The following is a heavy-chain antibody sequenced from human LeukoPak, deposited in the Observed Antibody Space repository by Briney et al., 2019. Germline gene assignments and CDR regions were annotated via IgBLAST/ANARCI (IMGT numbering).Heavy chain of an antibody. V-gene: IGHV1-3*01. D-gene: IGHD1-14*01. CDR2: INAGHGNT. CDR3: AKGAGFAEPQPDY. J-gene: IGHJ4*02. Sequence: ASVKVSCKASGYTFTSYTMHWVRQAPGQRLEWMGWINAGHGNTKYSQKFQARVTITRDTSASTAYMELRSLRSEDTAVYYCAKGAGFAEPQPDYWGQGTLVTVSS. CDR1: GYTFTSYT.